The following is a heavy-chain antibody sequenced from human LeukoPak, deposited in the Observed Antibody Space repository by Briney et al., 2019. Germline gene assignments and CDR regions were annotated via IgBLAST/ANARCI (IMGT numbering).Heavy chain of an antibody. J-gene: IGHJ1*01. CDR1: GGSISSSNW. CDR3: ARGLGFGPGYFQH. D-gene: IGHD3-3*01. Sequence: PSETLSLTCAVSGGSISSSNWWSGVRQPPGEGLEWIGEIYHSGSTNYNPSLKSRVTISVDKSKNQFSLKLSSVTAADTAVYYCARGLGFGPGYFQHWGQGTLVTVSS. V-gene: IGHV4-4*02. CDR2: IYHSGST.